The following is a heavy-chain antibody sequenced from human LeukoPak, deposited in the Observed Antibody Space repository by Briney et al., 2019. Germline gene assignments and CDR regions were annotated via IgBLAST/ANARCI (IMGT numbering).Heavy chain of an antibody. D-gene: IGHD1-14*01. V-gene: IGHV3-7*01. CDR3: ARTTGTLYYYYYYMDV. CDR2: IKQDGSEK. Sequence: PGGSLRLSCEASGFTFSSYWMSWVRQAPGKGLEWVANIKQDGSEKKYLDSVKGRFTISRDTAKNSMYLQMNSPRAEDTAVYYCARTTGTLYYYYYYMDVWGKGTTVPISS. J-gene: IGHJ6*03. CDR1: GFTFSSYW.